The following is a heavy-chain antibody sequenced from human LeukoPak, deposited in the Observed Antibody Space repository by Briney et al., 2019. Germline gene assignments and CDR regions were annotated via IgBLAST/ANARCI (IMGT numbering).Heavy chain of an antibody. CDR3: ASLVVVATYYYYYMDV. J-gene: IGHJ6*03. Sequence: KSGGSLRLSCAAPGFTFSSYSMNWVRQAPGKGLEWVSSISSSSSYIYYADSVKGRFTISRDNAKNSLYLQMNSLRAEDTAVYYCASLVVVATYYYYYMDVWGKGTTITVSS. D-gene: IGHD2-15*01. CDR2: ISSSSSYI. V-gene: IGHV3-21*01. CDR1: GFTFSSYS.